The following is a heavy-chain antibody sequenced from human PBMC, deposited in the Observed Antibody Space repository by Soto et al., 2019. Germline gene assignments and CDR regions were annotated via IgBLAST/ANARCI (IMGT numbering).Heavy chain of an antibody. V-gene: IGHV1-2*02. CDR2: INPNSGGT. Sequence: ASVKVSCKASGYTFTGYYMHWVRRAPGQGLEWMGWINPNSGGTNYAQKFQGRVTMTRDTSISTAYMELSRLRSDDTAVYYCARVGGYSYVQGIDYWGQGTLVTVYS. CDR1: GYTFTGYY. CDR3: ARVGGYSYVQGIDY. J-gene: IGHJ4*02. D-gene: IGHD5-18*01.